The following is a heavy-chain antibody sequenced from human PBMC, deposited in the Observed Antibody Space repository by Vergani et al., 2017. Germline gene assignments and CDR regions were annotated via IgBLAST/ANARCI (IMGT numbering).Heavy chain of an antibody. CDR3: ARVPADPPWAXPKDINSSGVRERNYYYYYGMDV. CDR2: TYYRSKWYN. CDR1: GDSVSSNSAA. V-gene: IGHV6-1*01. J-gene: IGHJ6*02. D-gene: IGHD2-15*01. Sequence: QVQLQQSGPGLVKPSQTLSLTCAISGDSVSSNSAAWNWIRQSPSRGLEWLGRTYYRSKWYNDYAVSVKSRIIINPDTSKNQFSLQLNSVTPEDTAVYYCARVPADPPWAXPKDINSSGVRERNYYYYYGMDVWGQGTTVTVSS.